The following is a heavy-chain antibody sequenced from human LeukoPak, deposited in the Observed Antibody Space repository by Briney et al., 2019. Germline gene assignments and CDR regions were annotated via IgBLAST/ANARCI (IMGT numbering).Heavy chain of an antibody. V-gene: IGHV4-4*07. D-gene: IGHD3-22*01. Sequence: SETLSLTCTLSGASISSYTWSWIRQPAGRGPEWIGRIYGSGSTYYNPSLNNRLTMSQDTSKNQFSLKLTSVSAADTAVYYCTRVHSSGYYYFDSWGQGTLVTVSS. J-gene: IGHJ4*02. CDR3: TRVHSSGYYYFDS. CDR2: IYGSGST. CDR1: GASISSYT.